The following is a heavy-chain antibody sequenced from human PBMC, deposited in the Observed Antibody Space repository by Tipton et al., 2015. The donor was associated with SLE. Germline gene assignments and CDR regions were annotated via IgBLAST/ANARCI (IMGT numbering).Heavy chain of an antibody. D-gene: IGHD3-22*01. Sequence: GSLRLSCSASGFTFSSYAMHWVRQAPGKGLEYVSAISSNGGSTYYADSVKGRFTISRDNSKNTLYLQMSSLRAEDTAVYYCVKGGGGYYDSSGYLIWGQGTMVTASS. V-gene: IGHV3-64D*06. CDR2: ISSNGGST. J-gene: IGHJ3*02. CDR1: GFTFSSYA. CDR3: VKGGGGYYDSSGYLI.